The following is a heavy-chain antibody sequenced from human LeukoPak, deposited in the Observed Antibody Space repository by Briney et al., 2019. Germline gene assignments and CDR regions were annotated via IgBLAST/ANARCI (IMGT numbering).Heavy chain of an antibody. CDR2: ISYDGSNK. J-gene: IGHJ4*02. CDR3: AKGLGSSWSLGPTDY. CDR1: GLIFSSYG. V-gene: IGHV3-30*18. Sequence: GGSLRLSCVVSGLIFSSYGMHWVRQAPGKGLEWVAVISYDGSNKYYADSVKGRFTISRDNSKNTLYLQMNSLRAEDTAVYYCAKGLGSSWSLGPTDYWGQGTLVTVSS. D-gene: IGHD6-13*01.